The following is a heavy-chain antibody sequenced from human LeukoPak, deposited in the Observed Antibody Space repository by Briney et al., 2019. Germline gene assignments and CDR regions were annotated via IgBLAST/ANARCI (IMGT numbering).Heavy chain of an antibody. CDR3: ARDFSGSSGLIPYYYMDV. J-gene: IGHJ6*03. CDR1: GFTFSSYS. CDR2: IKQDGSEK. Sequence: PGGSLRLSCAASGFTFSSYSMNWVRQAPGKGLEWVANIKQDGSEKYYVDSVKGRFTISRDNAKNSLYLQMNSLRAEDTAVYYCARDFSGSSGLIPYYYMDVWGKGTTVTVSS. V-gene: IGHV3-7*01. D-gene: IGHD6-19*01.